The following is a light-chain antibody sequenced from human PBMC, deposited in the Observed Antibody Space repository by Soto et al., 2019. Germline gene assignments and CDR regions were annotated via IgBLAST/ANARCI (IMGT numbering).Light chain of an antibody. CDR3: SSYTSSSTLEYV. V-gene: IGLV2-14*01. J-gene: IGLJ1*01. CDR1: SSDVGSSNY. Sequence: QSALTQPASVSGSPGQSITISCTGTSSDVGSSNYVSWYQHHPGKAPKLMIYEVSYRPSGVSNRFSGSKSGNTASLTISGLQGEDEADYYCSSYTSSSTLEYVFGTGTKVTVL. CDR2: EVS.